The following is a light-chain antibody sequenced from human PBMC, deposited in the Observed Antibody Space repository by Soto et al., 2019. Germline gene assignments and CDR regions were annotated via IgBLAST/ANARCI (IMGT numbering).Light chain of an antibody. CDR3: QQANSFQLT. J-gene: IGKJ4*01. V-gene: IGKV1-12*01. CDR1: QDINNW. Sequence: DIQMTQSPSSVSASVGDRVTITCRASQDINNWLAWYQQKPGKAPKLLIYAASTLQSGVPSRFSGSGSGTDLTLTISSLQPEDFATYSCQQANSFQLTFGGGTRVEIK. CDR2: AAS.